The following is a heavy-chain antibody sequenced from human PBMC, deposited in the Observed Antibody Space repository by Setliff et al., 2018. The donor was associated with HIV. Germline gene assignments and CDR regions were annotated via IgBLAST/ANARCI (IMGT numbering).Heavy chain of an antibody. CDR2: GHHSGTF. V-gene: IGHV4-59*08. J-gene: IGHJ3*02. CDR3: ARGGEPAQSDFDI. D-gene: IGHD3-16*01. Sequence: SQTLSLTCTVPAGPINNYWWNWIRQSPGKGLVWIGFGHHSGTFSYNPSLNSRFTISIDTSKHQFSLKATAVTAEDTAAYDCARGGEPAQSDFDIWGQGTMVTVSS. CDR1: AGPINNYW.